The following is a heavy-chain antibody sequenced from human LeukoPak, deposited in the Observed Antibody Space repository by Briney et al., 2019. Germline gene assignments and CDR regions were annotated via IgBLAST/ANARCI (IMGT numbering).Heavy chain of an antibody. J-gene: IGHJ6*02. CDR2: IYSGGST. Sequence: GGSLRLSCAASGFTVSSNYMSWVRQAPGKGLEWVSVIYSGGSTYYADSVKGRFTISRDNSKNTPYLQMNSLRAEDTAVYYCARLMDTAMVSPRGLWYYYYGMDVWGQGTTVTVSS. V-gene: IGHV3-66*02. CDR1: GFTVSSNY. D-gene: IGHD5-18*01. CDR3: ARLMDTAMVSPRGLWYYYYGMDV.